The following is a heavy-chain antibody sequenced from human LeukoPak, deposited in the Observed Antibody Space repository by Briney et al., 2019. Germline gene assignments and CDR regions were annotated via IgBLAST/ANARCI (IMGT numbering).Heavy chain of an antibody. CDR2: IYYSGST. V-gene: IGHV4-59*08. CDR3: AAGGSGSYSYFDY. Sequence: SETLSHTCTVSGGSISSYYWSWIRQPPGKGLEWIGYIYYSGSTNYNPSLKSRVTISVDTSKNQFSLKLSSVTAADTAVYYCAAGGSGSYSYFDYWGQGTLVTVSS. D-gene: IGHD3-10*01. J-gene: IGHJ4*02. CDR1: GGSISSYY.